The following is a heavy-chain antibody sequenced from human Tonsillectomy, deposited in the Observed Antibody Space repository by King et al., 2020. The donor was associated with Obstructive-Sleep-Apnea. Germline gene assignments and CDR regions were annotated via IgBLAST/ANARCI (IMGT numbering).Heavy chain of an antibody. D-gene: IGHD6-19*01. CDR1: GFIFSDYY. CDR3: VQGGWLDY. Sequence: VQLVESGGGLVQPGGSLRLSCAVSGFIFSDYYMTWVRQAPGKGLEWVGNINEHGSKEHYLQSGTGRFTISRNKAENSLYLEMTSLRAEDTAVYYCVQGGWLDYWGQGALVTVSS. V-gene: IGHV3-7*03. CDR2: INEHGSKE. J-gene: IGHJ4*02.